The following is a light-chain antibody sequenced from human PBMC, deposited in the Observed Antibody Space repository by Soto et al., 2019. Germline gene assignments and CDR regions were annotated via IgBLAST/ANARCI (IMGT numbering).Light chain of an antibody. J-gene: IGKJ1*01. CDR2: KAS. CDR1: WRISIW. V-gene: IGKV1-5*03. CDR3: QHYNSYSEA. Sequence: DIQMTHSPSTLSAPVLYTGTSTRRASWRISIWLAWYQQKPGKAPKLLIYKASTLKSGVPSRFSGSGSGTEFTLTISSLQPDDFATYYCQHYNSYSEAFGQGTKGDI.